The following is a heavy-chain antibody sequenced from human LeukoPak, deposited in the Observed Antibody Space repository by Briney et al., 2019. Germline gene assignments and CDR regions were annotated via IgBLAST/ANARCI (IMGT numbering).Heavy chain of an antibody. J-gene: IGHJ6*03. D-gene: IGHD5-18*01. Sequence: GESLKISRKASGYSFSSHWIGWVRQRPGKGLEWMGIITPRDSDTTYSPSFQGQVTISADRSIRTAYLQWRSLKASDSATYYCARGAADTFYYYYYMDVWGKGTTVTVSS. CDR3: ARGAADTFYYYYYMDV. CDR2: ITPRDSDT. CDR1: GYSFSSHW. V-gene: IGHV5-51*01.